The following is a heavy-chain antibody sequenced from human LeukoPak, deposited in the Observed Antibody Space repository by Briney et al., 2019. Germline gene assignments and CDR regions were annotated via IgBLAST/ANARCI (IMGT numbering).Heavy chain of an antibody. V-gene: IGHV3-23*01. J-gene: IGHJ4*02. CDR3: AKDKTTSSRYYFDY. D-gene: IGHD6-13*01. CDR2: ISGGGDST. CDR1: EFTVNSCA. Sequence: PGGSLRLSRAASEFTVNSCAMSWVRQAPGKGLEWVSTISGGGDSTYYADSVKGRFTISRDNSKNTLYLQMNSLRAEDTAVYYCAKDKTTSSRYYFDYWGQGTLVTVSS.